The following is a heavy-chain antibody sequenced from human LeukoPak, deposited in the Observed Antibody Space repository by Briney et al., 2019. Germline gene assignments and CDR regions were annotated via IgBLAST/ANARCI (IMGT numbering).Heavy chain of an antibody. Sequence: GASVKVSCKASAYTFSDYYIHWVRQAPGQGLEWMGWINPKSGGTNYAQKFQGRVTMTRDTSISTAYMELSRLRPDDTAVYYCARSGVAGTGYYYMDVWGKGTTVTISS. CDR3: ARSGVAGTGYYYMDV. V-gene: IGHV1-2*02. CDR1: AYTFSDYY. CDR2: INPKSGGT. J-gene: IGHJ6*03. D-gene: IGHD6-19*01.